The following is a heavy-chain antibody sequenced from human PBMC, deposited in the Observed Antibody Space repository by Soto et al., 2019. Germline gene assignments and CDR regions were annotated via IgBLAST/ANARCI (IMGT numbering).Heavy chain of an antibody. CDR2: ISTSGSQI. Sequence: GGSLRLSCAASQFTFSVYTMHWVRQAPGKGLEWISSISTSGSQIFNADSVKGRFTVSRDNAKNSLILQMTGLKGEDTAVYYCASAAAAGEIDQFYYGIDVWGQGTAVTVSS. CDR3: ASAAAAGEIDQFYYGIDV. V-gene: IGHV3-21*01. J-gene: IGHJ6*02. CDR1: QFTFSVYT. D-gene: IGHD6-13*01.